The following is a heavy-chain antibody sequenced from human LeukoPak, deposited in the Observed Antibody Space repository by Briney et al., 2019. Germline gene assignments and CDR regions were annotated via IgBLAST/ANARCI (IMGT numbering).Heavy chain of an antibody. V-gene: IGHV1-18*01. Sequence: ASVTVFCKASGYTFTSYGISWVRQAPGQGLEWMGWINAYNGNTNYAQKLQGRVTMTIDTSSSTVFMELRGLTSYDTAVYFCARKVYNYDSSGHYDIWGQGTLVTVSS. CDR2: INAYNGNT. D-gene: IGHD3-22*01. CDR1: GYTFTSYG. CDR3: ARKVYNYDSSGHYDI. J-gene: IGHJ4*02.